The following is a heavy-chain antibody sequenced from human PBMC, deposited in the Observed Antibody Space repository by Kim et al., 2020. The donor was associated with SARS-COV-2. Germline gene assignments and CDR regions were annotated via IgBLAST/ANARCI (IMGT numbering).Heavy chain of an antibody. V-gene: IGHV4-39*07. D-gene: IGHD6-13*01. CDR3: ARERIAAADNWFDP. J-gene: IGHJ5*02. CDR2: IYYSGST. CDR1: GGSISSSSYY. Sequence: SETLSLTCTVSGGSISSSSYYWGWIRQPPGKGLEWIGSIYYSGSTYYNPSLKSRVTISVDTSKNQFSLKLSSVTAADTAVYYCARERIAAADNWFDPWGQGTLVTVSS.